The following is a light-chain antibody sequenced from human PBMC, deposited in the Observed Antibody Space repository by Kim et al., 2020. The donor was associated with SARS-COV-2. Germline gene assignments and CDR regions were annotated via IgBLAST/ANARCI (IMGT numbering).Light chain of an antibody. V-gene: IGLV1-51*01. CDR1: SSNIGNNY. CDR3: GTWDGSLSAWV. J-gene: IGLJ3*02. CDR2: DNN. Sequence: GQNVTISCSGSSSNIGNNYVSCYQQLPGTAPKLLIYDNNKRPSEIPDRFSGSKSGTSATLVITGLQTGDEADYCCGTWDGSLSAWVFGGGTKLTVL.